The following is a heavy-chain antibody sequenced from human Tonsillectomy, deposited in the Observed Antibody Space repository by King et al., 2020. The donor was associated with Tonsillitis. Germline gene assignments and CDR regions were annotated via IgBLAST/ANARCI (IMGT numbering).Heavy chain of an antibody. J-gene: IGHJ4*02. CDR3: ETTGWIDVLSDF. D-gene: IGHD1-14*01. CDR2: IPYDGNKK. CDR1: GFTFTSYG. Sequence: VQLVESGGGVVQPGGSLRLSCAASGFTFTSYGMHWVRQAPGKGLEGVALIPYDGNKKYYADSVKGRFTISRDNSKNTLYLQMNSLRTEDTAVYYCETTGWIDVLSDFWGQGTLVTVSS. V-gene: IGHV3-30*03.